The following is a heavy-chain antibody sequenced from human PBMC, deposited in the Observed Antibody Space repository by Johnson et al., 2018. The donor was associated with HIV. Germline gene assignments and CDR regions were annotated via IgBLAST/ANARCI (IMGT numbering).Heavy chain of an antibody. CDR1: GFTFSSYA. CDR2: INWNGGST. V-gene: IGHV3-20*04. J-gene: IGHJ3*02. D-gene: IGHD5-18*01. CDR3: ARGYSYGHDAFDI. Sequence: DVQLVESGGGVVQPGRSLRLSCAASGFTFSSYAMHWVRQAPGKGLEWVSGINWNGGSTGYADSVKGRFTISRDNAKNSLYLQMNSLRAEDTAVYYCARGYSYGHDAFDIWGQGTMVTVSS.